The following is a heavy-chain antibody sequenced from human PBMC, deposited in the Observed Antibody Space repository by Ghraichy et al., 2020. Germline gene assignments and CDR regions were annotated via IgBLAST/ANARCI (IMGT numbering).Heavy chain of an antibody. Sequence: GSLRLSCAASGFTFSSYWMSWVRQAPGKGLEWVANIKQDGSEKYYVDSVKGRFTISRDNAKNSLYLQMNSLRAEDTAVYYCASEAKKYCSSSSCYTGGFDYWGQGTLVTVSS. CDR1: GFTFSSYW. CDR2: IKQDGSEK. J-gene: IGHJ4*02. CDR3: ASEAKKYCSSSSCYTGGFDY. V-gene: IGHV3-7*03. D-gene: IGHD2-2*02.